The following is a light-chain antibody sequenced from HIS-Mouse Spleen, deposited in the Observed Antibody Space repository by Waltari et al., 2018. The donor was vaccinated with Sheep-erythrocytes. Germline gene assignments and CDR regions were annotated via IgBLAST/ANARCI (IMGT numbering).Light chain of an antibody. J-gene: IGLJ3*02. CDR2: EVN. CDR3: SSYTSSSTLWV. CDR1: RSDVGGYNY. V-gene: IGLV2-14*01. Sequence: QSALTQPASVSGSPGQSITLSCTGTRSDVGGYNYVSLYQQHPATAPKLMIYEVNNRPSGVSNRFSGSKSGNTASLTISGLQAEDEADYYCSSYTSSSTLWVFGGGTKLTVL.